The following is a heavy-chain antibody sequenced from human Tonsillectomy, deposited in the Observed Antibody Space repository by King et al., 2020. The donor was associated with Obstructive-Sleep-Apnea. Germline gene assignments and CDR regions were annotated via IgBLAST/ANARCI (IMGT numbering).Heavy chain of an antibody. J-gene: IGHJ5*02. CDR2: LSWNRGSI. CDR1: GFTFGDYA. V-gene: IGHV3-9*01. Sequence: QLVQSGGGLVQPGGSLRLSCAASGFTFGDYAMHWVRQVPGNGLEWGSGLSWNRGSIGYADSVMGRFTISSDNAKNSLYLQMNSLRAEDTALYYCAKDPVGSSSTSCSPNWFDPWGQGNLVTVSS. CDR3: AKDPVGSSSTSCSPNWFDP. D-gene: IGHD2-2*01.